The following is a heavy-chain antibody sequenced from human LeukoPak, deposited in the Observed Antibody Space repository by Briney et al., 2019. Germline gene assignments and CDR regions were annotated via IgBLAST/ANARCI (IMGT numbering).Heavy chain of an antibody. D-gene: IGHD2-15*01. CDR3: ARDPGGPYCSGGSCTNWFDP. CDR2: IYYSGST. J-gene: IGHJ5*02. V-gene: IGHV4-31*03. Sequence: KPSETLSLTCTVSGGSISSGGYYWSWIRQHPGKGLEWIGYIYYSGSTYYNPSLKSRVTISVDTSKNQFSLKLSSVTAADTAVYYCARDPGGPYCSGGSCTNWFDPWGQGTLVTVSS. CDR1: GGSISSGGYY.